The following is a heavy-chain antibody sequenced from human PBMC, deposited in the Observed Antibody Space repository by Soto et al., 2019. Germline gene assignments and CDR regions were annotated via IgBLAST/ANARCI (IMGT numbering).Heavy chain of an antibody. Sequence: PSETLSLTCTVSGGSISSSSYYWGWIRQPPGKGLEWIGSIYYSGSTYYNPSLKSRVTISVDTSKNQFSLKLSSVTAADTAVHYCARSSDFWSGYYFDYWGQGTLVTVSS. V-gene: IGHV4-39*01. J-gene: IGHJ4*02. CDR3: ARSSDFWSGYYFDY. CDR2: IYYSGST. CDR1: GGSISSSSYY. D-gene: IGHD3-3*01.